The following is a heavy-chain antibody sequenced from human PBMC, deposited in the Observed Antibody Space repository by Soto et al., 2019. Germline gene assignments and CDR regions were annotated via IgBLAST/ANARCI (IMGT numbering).Heavy chain of an antibody. Sequence: GGSLRLSCAASGFTFSSYAMHWVRQAPGKGLEWVAVISYDGSNKYYADSVKGRFTISRDNSKNTLYLQMNSLRAEDTAVYYCARDLNPIGIAVAGYWGQGTLVTVSS. V-gene: IGHV3-30-3*01. CDR2: ISYDGSNK. CDR3: ARDLNPIGIAVAGY. J-gene: IGHJ4*02. CDR1: GFTFSSYA. D-gene: IGHD6-19*01.